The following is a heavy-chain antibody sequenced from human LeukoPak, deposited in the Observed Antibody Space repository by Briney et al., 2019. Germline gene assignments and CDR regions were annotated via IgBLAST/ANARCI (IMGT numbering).Heavy chain of an antibody. J-gene: IGHJ4*02. CDR1: GYSLTSYW. CDR2: IYPGESDT. D-gene: IGHD6-19*01. CDR3: ARRRSSGWYNSEWYFDY. Sequence: PGESLKISCKGSGYSLTSYWIGWVRQMPGKGLEWMGIIYPGESDTRYSPSFQGQVTISADKSISTAYLQWSSLKASDTAMYYCARRRSSGWYNSEWYFDYWGQGTLVTVSS. V-gene: IGHV5-51*01.